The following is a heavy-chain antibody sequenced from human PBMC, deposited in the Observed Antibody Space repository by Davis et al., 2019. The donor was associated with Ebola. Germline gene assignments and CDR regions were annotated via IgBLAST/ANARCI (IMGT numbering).Heavy chain of an antibody. CDR1: GYSFTSYW. J-gene: IGHJ3*01. Sequence: GESLKISCKGSGYSFTSYWIGWVRQMPGKGLEWMGIIYPGDSDTRYSPSFQGQVTISADKSISTAYLQWSSLRASDTAIYYCALLPYRSSWNDGFDFRGQGTLVTVSS. CDR2: IYPGDSDT. V-gene: IGHV5-51*01. D-gene: IGHD6-19*01. CDR3: ALLPYRSSWNDGFDF.